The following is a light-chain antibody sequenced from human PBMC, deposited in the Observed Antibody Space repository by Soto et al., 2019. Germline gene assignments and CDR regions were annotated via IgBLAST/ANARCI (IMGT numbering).Light chain of an antibody. J-gene: IGKJ4*01. CDR3: QQSYSTPPRLT. CDR1: RSISSY. CDR2: AAS. V-gene: IGKV1-39*01. Sequence: DIQMTQSPSSLSASVGDRVTITCRASRSISSYLNWYQQKPGKAPKLLIYAASSLQSGVPSRFSGSGSGTDFTLTISSLQPEDFATYYCQQSYSTPPRLTFGGGTKVEIK.